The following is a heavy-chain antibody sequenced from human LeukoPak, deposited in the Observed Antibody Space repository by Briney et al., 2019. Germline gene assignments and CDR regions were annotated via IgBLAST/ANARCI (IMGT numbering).Heavy chain of an antibody. CDR3: ARDLDSSGWFDY. V-gene: IGHV4-34*01. Sequence: PSETLSLTCAVYGGSFSGYYWSWIRQPPGKGLEWIGEINHSGSTNYNPSLKSRVTISVDTSKNQFSLKLSSVTAADTAVYYCARDLDSSGWFDYWGKGNLVTVSS. CDR2: INHSGST. J-gene: IGHJ4*02. D-gene: IGHD6-19*01. CDR1: GGSFSGYY.